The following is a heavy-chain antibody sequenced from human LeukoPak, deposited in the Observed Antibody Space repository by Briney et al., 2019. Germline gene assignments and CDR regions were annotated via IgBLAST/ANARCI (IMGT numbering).Heavy chain of an antibody. V-gene: IGHV4-59*08. D-gene: IGHD4-17*01. CDR3: ARGGTMTTVPL. CDR1: GGSINNYF. CDR2: IYYSVSGGGT. J-gene: IGHJ4*02. Sequence: SETLSLTCTVSGGSINNYFWNWIRQPPGKGLELIGYIYYSVSGGGTNYNPSLKSRVTISADTSKNQFSLKLSSVTAADTAVYYCARGGTMTTVPLWGQGTLVTVSS.